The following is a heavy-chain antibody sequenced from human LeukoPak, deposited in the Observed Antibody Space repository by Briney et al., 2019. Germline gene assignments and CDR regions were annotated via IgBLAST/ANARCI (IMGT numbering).Heavy chain of an antibody. Sequence: SETLSLTCTVSGGSISSTYYYWGWIRQPPGKGLEWIGNFHYSGSNSYNPSLKSRVTISVDTSKNQFSLRLSSVTAADTAVYYCARQVTFGYAYAYYFDSWGQGTLVTVSS. CDR1: GGSISSTYYY. D-gene: IGHD3-16*01. CDR2: FHYSGSN. CDR3: ARQVTFGYAYAYYFDS. V-gene: IGHV4-39*01. J-gene: IGHJ4*02.